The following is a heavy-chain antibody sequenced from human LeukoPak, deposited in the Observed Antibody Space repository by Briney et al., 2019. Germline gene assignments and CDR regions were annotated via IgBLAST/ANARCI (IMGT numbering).Heavy chain of an antibody. D-gene: IGHD3-22*01. CDR1: GGSISSYY. CDR2: IYYSGST. J-gene: IGHJ4*02. Sequence: SETLSLTCTVSGGSISSYYWSWIRQPPGKGPEWIGYIYYSGSTNYNPSLKSRVTISVDTSKNQFSLKLSSVTAADTAVYYCARNYDSSGYYLNWGQGTLVTVSS. V-gene: IGHV4-59*01. CDR3: ARNYDSSGYYLN.